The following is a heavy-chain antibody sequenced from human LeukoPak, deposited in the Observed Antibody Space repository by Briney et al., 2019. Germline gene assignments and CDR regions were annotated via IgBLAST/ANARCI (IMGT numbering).Heavy chain of an antibody. CDR2: IYYSGST. J-gene: IGHJ5*02. D-gene: IGHD2-8*01. CDR1: GGSISSGDYY. Sequence: SQTLSLTCTVSGGSISSGDYYWSWIRQPPGKGLEWIGYIYYSGSTYYNPSLKSRVTLSVDTSKNQFSLKLSSVTAADTAVYCCARGMVYANWFDPWGQGTLVTVSS. CDR3: ARGMVYANWFDP. V-gene: IGHV4-30-4*01.